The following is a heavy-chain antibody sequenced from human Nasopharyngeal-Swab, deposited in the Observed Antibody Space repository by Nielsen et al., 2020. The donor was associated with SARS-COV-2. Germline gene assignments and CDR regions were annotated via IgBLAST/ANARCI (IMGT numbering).Heavy chain of an antibody. V-gene: IGHV7-4-1*02. CDR2: INTNTGNP. Sequence: ASVKVSCNASGYTFTTYTMTWVRQAPGQGPEWMVWINTNTGNPTYTQAFTGRFVFYLDTSVNTAYLQISSLKPEDTAVYYCATRYHWGQGTLVTVSS. CDR1: GYTFTTYT. CDR3: ATRYH. J-gene: IGHJ5*02.